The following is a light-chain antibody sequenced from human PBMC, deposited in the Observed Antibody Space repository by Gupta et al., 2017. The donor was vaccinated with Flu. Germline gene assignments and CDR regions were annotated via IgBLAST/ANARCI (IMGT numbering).Light chain of an antibody. CDR3: RQELPTPRA. Sequence: DIVMTQSPLSLPVTPGEPASISCRSSQSLLHSNGYNYLDWYLQKPGQSPQLLIYLGSNRASGVPDRFSGSGSGTDFTLKISTAEAGDVVVYHFRQELPTPRAFGQGTKLEIK. J-gene: IGKJ2*01. CDR1: QSLLHSNGYNY. V-gene: IGKV2-28*01. CDR2: LGS.